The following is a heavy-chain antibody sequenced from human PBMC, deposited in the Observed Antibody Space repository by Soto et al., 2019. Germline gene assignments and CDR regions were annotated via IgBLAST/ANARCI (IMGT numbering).Heavy chain of an antibody. Sequence: QITLKESGPTLVKPTQTLTLTCTFSGFLLSTSGVGVGWIRQPPGKALEWLALIYWNDDKRYSPSLKSRLTITKDTSKNQVVLTMTNMDPVDTATYYCAHSIAAAGIFDYWGQGTLVTVSS. CDR3: AHSIAAAGIFDY. V-gene: IGHV2-5*01. CDR2: IYWNDDK. J-gene: IGHJ4*02. CDR1: GFLLSTSGVG. D-gene: IGHD6-13*01.